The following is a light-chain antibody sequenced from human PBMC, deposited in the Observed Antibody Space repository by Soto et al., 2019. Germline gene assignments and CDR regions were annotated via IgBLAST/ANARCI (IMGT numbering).Light chain of an antibody. CDR3: GTWDSSLSAVV. Sequence: QSVLTQPPSVSEAPGQKGTISCSGSSSNIGNNYVSWYQQLPGTAPKLLIYDNNKRPSGIPDRFSGSKSGTSATLCITGLQTGDEADYYCGTWDSSLSAVVFGGGTKLTVL. J-gene: IGLJ2*01. CDR2: DNN. V-gene: IGLV1-51*01. CDR1: SSNIGNNY.